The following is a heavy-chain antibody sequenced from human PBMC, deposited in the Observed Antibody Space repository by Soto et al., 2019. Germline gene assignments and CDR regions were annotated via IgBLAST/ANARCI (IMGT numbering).Heavy chain of an antibody. Sequence: GASVTVSCQASCYTFTSYGISWVRQAPGQGLEWMGWISAYNGNTNYAQKLQGRVTMTTDTSTSTAYMELRSLRSDDTAVYYCARVSVVVVPAAHNWFDPWGQGTLVTVSS. J-gene: IGHJ5*02. D-gene: IGHD2-2*01. V-gene: IGHV1-18*01. CDR2: ISAYNGNT. CDR1: CYTFTSYG. CDR3: ARVSVVVVPAAHNWFDP.